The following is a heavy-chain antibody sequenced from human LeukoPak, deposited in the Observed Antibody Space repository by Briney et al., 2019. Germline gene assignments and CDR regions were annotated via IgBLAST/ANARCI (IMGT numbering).Heavy chain of an antibody. J-gene: IGHJ6*03. V-gene: IGHV1-18*01. CDR1: GYTFTSYV. Sequence: ASVKVSCKASGYTFTSYVISWVRQAPGQGLEWLGWISAYNGNTNYAQKLQGRVTMTTDTSTSTAYMELRSLRSDDTAVYYSARKSSGWSDYYYYDMDVWGKGTTVTVSS. CDR3: ARKSSGWSDYYYYDMDV. CDR2: ISAYNGNT. D-gene: IGHD6-19*01.